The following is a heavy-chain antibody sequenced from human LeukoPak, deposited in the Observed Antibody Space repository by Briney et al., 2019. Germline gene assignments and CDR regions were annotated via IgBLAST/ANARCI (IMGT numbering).Heavy chain of an antibody. CDR2: ISGSGGRT. Sequence: GGSLRLSCAAPGFTFSDYAMSWVRQAPGKGLEWVSAISGSGGRTDYADSVKGRFTISRDNSKNTLYLQMNSLRAEDTALYYCAKDADDYGDFYYYFDYWGQGTLVTVSS. J-gene: IGHJ4*02. CDR1: GFTFSDYA. V-gene: IGHV3-23*01. D-gene: IGHD4-17*01. CDR3: AKDADDYGDFYYYFDY.